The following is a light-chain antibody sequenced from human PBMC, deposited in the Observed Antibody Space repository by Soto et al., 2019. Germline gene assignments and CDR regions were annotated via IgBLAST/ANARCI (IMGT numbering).Light chain of an antibody. J-gene: IGKJ4*01. CDR2: DAS. V-gene: IGKV1-13*02. Sequence: AIHLTQSPSSLSASVGDRVTISCRASQGVNRALVGYQQKPGKPPNLLVYDASSLERGVPWRFSGSGSGTDVTLAISSLQPEESATYDGQQHGGFPLTVGGGTKGEIK. CDR1: QGVNRA. CDR3: QQHGGFPLT.